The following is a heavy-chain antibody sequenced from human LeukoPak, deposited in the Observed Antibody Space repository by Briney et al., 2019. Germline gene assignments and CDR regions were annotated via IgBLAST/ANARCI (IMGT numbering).Heavy chain of an antibody. Sequence: GESLKISCKGSGYTFTSYWIAWVRQMPGKGLECMGIIYPGDSDTRYSPPFQGQVTISVDKSISTAYLQWTSLKASDTAVYHCARQTLGGNWMYDAFDIWGQGTMVTVSS. J-gene: IGHJ3*02. CDR3: ARQTLGGNWMYDAFDI. CDR2: IYPGDSDT. CDR1: GYTFTSYW. D-gene: IGHD4-23*01. V-gene: IGHV5-51*01.